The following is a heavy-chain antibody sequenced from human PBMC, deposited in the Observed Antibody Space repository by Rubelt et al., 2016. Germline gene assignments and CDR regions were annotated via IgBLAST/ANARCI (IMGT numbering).Heavy chain of an antibody. V-gene: IGHV3-33*08. J-gene: IGHJ4*02. CDR2: IWYDGSNK. CDR1: GFTFSSYG. CDR3: ARGNSAAY. D-gene: IGHD3-10*01. Sequence: QVQLVESGGGVVQPGRSLRLSCAASGFTFSSYGMHWVRQAPGKGLEWVAVIWYDGSNKYYADSVKGRFTISRDNSKNTMYLQMNSLRAEETAVYYCARGNSAAYWGQGTLVTVSS.